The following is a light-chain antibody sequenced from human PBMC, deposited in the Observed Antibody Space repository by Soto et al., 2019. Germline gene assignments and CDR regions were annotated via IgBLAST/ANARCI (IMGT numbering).Light chain of an antibody. CDR2: GAS. J-gene: IGKJ1*01. CDR3: QQYGSSGT. Sequence: EIVFTQSPGTLSLSPGERATLSCRDSQSVSNNYLAWYQQKPGQAPRLLIYGASNRATGIPDRFSGSGSGTDFTLTISRLEPEDFAVYYCQQYGSSGTFGQGTKVDIK. V-gene: IGKV3-20*01. CDR1: QSVSNNY.